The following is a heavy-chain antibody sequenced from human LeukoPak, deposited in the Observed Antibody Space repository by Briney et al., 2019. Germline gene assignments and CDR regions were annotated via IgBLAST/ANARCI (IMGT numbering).Heavy chain of an antibody. CDR1: GDSVSNNSAA. Sequence: SQTLALTCAISGDSVSNNSAAWNWIRQSPSRDLEWLGRTYYRSKWYNDYAVSVKSRITINPDTSKNQFSLQLNSVTPEDTAVYYCARDPKAGDRGAFDIWGQGTMVTVSS. J-gene: IGHJ3*02. CDR3: ARDPKAGDRGAFDI. CDR2: TYYRSKWYN. V-gene: IGHV6-1*01. D-gene: IGHD7-27*01.